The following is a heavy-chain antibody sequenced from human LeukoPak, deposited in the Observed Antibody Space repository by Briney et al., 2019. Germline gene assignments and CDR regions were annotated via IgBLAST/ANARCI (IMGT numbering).Heavy chain of an antibody. V-gene: IGHV1-8*01. Sequence: ASVKVSCKASGYTFTSYDINWVRQATGQGLEWMGWMNPISGNTGYAQKFQGRVTMTRNTSISTAYMELSSLRSEDTAVYYCARVTYYDFWSGYYTGRYNWFDPWGQGTLVTVSS. CDR1: GYTFTSYD. J-gene: IGHJ5*02. CDR3: ARVTYYDFWSGYYTGRYNWFDP. D-gene: IGHD3-3*01. CDR2: MNPISGNT.